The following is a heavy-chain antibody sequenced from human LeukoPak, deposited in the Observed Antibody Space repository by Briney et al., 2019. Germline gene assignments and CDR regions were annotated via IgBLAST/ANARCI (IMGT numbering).Heavy chain of an antibody. D-gene: IGHD3-22*01. CDR2: IYTSGST. CDR3: ARGDDYYDSSGYYYGNYFDY. J-gene: IGHJ4*02. Sequence: SQTLSLTCTVSGGSISSGSYYWSWIRQPAGKGLEWIGRIYTSGSTNYNPSLKSRVTISVDTSKNQFSLKLSSVTAADTAVYYCARGDDYYDSSGYYYGNYFDYWGQGTLVTVSS. CDR1: GGSISSGSYY. V-gene: IGHV4-61*02.